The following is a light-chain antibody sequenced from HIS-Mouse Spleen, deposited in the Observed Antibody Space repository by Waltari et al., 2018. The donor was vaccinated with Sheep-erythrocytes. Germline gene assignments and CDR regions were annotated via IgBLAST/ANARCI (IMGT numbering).Light chain of an antibody. V-gene: IGLV2-23*01. J-gene: IGLJ3*02. Sequence: QSALTQPASVSGSPGQSITISCTGTSSDVGSYNLVSWYQQHPGKAPKLMIYEGSNRPSVVSNRVTGSKSCNTASLTISGLQAEDEADYYCCSYAGSSTPWVFGGGTKLTVL. CDR1: SSDVGSYNL. CDR3: CSYAGSSTPWV. CDR2: EGS.